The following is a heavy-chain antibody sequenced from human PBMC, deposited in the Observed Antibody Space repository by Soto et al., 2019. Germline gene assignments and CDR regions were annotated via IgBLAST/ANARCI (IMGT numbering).Heavy chain of an antibody. CDR1: GFTFSSYA. V-gene: IGHV3-23*01. D-gene: IGHD1-26*01. CDR2: VSDSGTST. J-gene: IGHJ6*02. CDR3: AKDAYYMDV. Sequence: EVQLLESGGGLVQPGGSLRLSCAASGFTFSSYAMSWVRQAPGKGLEWVSVVSDSGTSTYYADSVKGRFTISRDNSKNSLYLQMNSLRAEDTAVDYCAKDAYYMDVWGQGTTVTVSS.